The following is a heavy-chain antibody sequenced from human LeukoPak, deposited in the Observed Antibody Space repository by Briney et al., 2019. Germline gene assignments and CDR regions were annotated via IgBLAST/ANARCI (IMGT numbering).Heavy chain of an antibody. Sequence: SQTLSLTCAVSGDSVSSNSAAWNWVRQSPSRGLEWLGRTYYRSKWYNDYAVSVKSRITINPDTSKNQFSLQLNSVTPEDTAVYYCARDERIPGYSSSWSVSNWFDPWGQGTLVTVSS. V-gene: IGHV6-1*01. D-gene: IGHD6-6*01. CDR1: GDSVSSNSAA. CDR2: TYYRSKWYN. J-gene: IGHJ5*02. CDR3: ARDERIPGYSSSWSVSNWFDP.